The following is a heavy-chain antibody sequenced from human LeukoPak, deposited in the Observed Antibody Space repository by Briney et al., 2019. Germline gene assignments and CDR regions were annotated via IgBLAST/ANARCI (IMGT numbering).Heavy chain of an antibody. CDR1: GYSISSGYY. J-gene: IGHJ4*02. CDR2: IYHSGST. CDR3: ARNWNYYDSSGLD. Sequence: KPSETLSLTCTVSGYSISSGYYWGWIRQPPGKGLEWIGSIYHSGSTYYNPSLKSRVTISVDTSKNQFSLKLSSVTAADTAVYYCARNWNYYDSSGLDWGQGTLVTVSS. V-gene: IGHV4-38-2*02. D-gene: IGHD3-22*01.